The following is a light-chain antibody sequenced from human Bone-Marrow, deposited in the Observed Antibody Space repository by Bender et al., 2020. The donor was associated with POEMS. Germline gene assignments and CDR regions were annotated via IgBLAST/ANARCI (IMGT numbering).Light chain of an antibody. CDR1: ALSKQY. V-gene: IGLV3-25*03. Sequence: SYELTQPPSVSVSPGQTARITCSGDALSKQYAYWYQQKPGQAPVLVIYKDSERPSGVPERFSGSSSGTTVTLTISGVQAEDEADYYCQSADSSFHVVFGGGTKLTVL. J-gene: IGLJ2*01. CDR2: KDS. CDR3: QSADSSFHVV.